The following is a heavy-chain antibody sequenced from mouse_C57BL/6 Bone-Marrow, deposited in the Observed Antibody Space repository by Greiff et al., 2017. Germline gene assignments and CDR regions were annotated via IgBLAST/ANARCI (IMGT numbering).Heavy chain of an antibody. D-gene: IGHD2-4*01. J-gene: IGHJ3*01. Sequence: VQLQQSGAELVKPGASVKISCKASGYAFSSYWMNWVKQRPGKGLEWIGQIYPGDGDTNYNGKFKGKATLTADKSSSTAYMQLSSLTSEDSAVYFCAPWGDYDAWFAYWGQGTLVTVSA. CDR1: GYAFSSYW. CDR3: APWGDYDAWFAY. V-gene: IGHV1-80*01. CDR2: IYPGDGDT.